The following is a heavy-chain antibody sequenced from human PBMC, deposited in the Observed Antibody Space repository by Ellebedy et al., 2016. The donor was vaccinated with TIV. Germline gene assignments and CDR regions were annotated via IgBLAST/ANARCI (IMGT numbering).Heavy chain of an antibody. J-gene: IGHJ5*02. V-gene: IGHV4-39*01. CDR1: GGSISSSSYY. Sequence: SETLSLTCTVSGGSISSSSYYWGWIRQPPGKGLEWIGSIYNSGSTYYNPSLKSRVTISVDTSKSQFSLKLNSVTAADTAVYYCARHASVAGTIDVFGFGYNWFDPWGQGTQVTVSS. CDR2: IYNSGST. D-gene: IGHD6-19*01. CDR3: ARHASVAGTIDVFGFGYNWFDP.